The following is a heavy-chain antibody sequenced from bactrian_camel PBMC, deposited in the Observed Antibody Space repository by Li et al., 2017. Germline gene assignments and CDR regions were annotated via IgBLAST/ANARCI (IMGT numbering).Heavy chain of an antibody. Sequence: QLVESGGGLVQPGGSLRLSCAASGFTFSTHGMHWVRQAPGKGLEWVSDIDSAGTSTYYTDSVKGRFTISRDNAKNMVYLQLNSLKTEDTAMYYCTKVDASIDSNCPLSIGTWGCLRGQGTQVTVS. V-gene: IGHV3S40*01. CDR2: IDSAGTST. J-gene: IGHJ4*01. CDR3: TKVDASIDSNCPLSIGTWGCL. D-gene: IGHD1*01. CDR1: GFTFSTHG.